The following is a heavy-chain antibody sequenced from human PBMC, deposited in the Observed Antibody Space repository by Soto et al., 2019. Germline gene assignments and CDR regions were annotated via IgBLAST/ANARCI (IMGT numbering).Heavy chain of an antibody. Sequence: QVHLVESGGGVVQPGRSLRLSCAASGFTFNIFAMHWVRQAPGKGLEWVATTSYDGTYTFYAGSVEGRFTISRDDSNDTLFRLLSGLRSEDTAVYYCTKHRQPLTFGFGLDVWGQGTTVTASS. CDR3: TKHRQPLTFGFGLDV. CDR1: GFTFNIFA. V-gene: IGHV3-30*18. CDR2: TSYDGTYT. J-gene: IGHJ6*02. D-gene: IGHD3-10*01.